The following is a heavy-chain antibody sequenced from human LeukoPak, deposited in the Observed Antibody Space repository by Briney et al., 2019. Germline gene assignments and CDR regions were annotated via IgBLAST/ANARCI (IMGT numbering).Heavy chain of an antibody. CDR3: ARDRKACSGGSCYFRGWFDP. V-gene: IGHV1-2*02. D-gene: IGHD2-15*01. CDR1: GYTFTGYY. J-gene: IGHJ5*02. Sequence: GASVKVSCKASGYTFTGYYMHWVRQAPGQGLEWMGWINPNSGGTSYAQKFQGRVTMTRDTSISTAYMELSRLRSDDTAVYYCARDRKACSGGSCYFRGWFDPWGQGTLVTVSS. CDR2: INPNSGGT.